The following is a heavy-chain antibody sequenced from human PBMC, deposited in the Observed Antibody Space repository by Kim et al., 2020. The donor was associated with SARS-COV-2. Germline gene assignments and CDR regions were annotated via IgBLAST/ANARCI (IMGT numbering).Heavy chain of an antibody. V-gene: IGHV3-23*01. Sequence: GASLRLSCAASGFTFSNYAMSWVRQAPGKGLEWVSVISDSGGSTYYADSVKGRFTISRDNSKNTLYVQMNSLRAEDTAVYYCAKEGYSGTYIYWYFDLWGRGTLVTVSS. D-gene: IGHD1-26*01. J-gene: IGHJ2*01. CDR3: AKEGYSGTYIYWYFDL. CDR1: GFTFSNYA. CDR2: ISDSGGST.